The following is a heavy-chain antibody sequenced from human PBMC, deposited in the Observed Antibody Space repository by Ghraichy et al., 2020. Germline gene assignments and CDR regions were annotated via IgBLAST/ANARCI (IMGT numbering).Heavy chain of an antibody. CDR3: ARAAYYYDRSDY. CDR2: IKQDGSEK. V-gene: IGHV3-7*01. Sequence: GGSLRLSCTASGFTLSNYWMGWVRQAPGKGLEWVANIKQDGSEKHYVGSVEGRFTISRDKAKNSVYLQMNSLSAEDTAVYYCARAAYYYDRSDYWGRGTLVTVSS. D-gene: IGHD3-22*01. J-gene: IGHJ4*02. CDR1: GFTLSNYW.